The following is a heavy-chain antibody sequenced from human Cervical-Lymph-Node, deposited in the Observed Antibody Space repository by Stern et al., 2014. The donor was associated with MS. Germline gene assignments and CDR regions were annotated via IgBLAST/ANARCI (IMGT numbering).Heavy chain of an antibody. J-gene: IGHJ4*02. D-gene: IGHD2-8*01. V-gene: IGHV1-69*06. CDR2: IIPLFDTS. CDR3: VHECTSDVCSGGFDY. Sequence: VQLVESGAEVKKPGSSVKVSCKASGGTFNTSAINWGRQAPGPGLEWMGVIIPLFDTSNDAQRFSGRLRLTCDKSTNIAYMELSGLRSEDTAVYFCVHECTSDVCSGGFDYWGQGTLVTVSA. CDR1: GGTFNTSA.